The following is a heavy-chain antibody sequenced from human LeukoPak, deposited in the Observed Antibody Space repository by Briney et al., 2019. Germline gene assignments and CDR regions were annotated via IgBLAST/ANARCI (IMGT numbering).Heavy chain of an antibody. CDR1: GGSISSYC. CDR3: ARWGSWYLDL. CDR2: IYYSGST. J-gene: IGHJ2*01. V-gene: IGHV4-59*01. D-gene: IGHD3-16*01. Sequence: SETLSLTCTVSGGSISSYCWSWIRQPPGKGLEWIGYIYYSGSTNYNPSLKSRVTISVDTSKNQFSLKLSSVTAADTAVYYCARWGSWYLDLWGRGTLVTVSS.